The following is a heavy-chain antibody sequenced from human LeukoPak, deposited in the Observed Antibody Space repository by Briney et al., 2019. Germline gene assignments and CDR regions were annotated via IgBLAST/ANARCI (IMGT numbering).Heavy chain of an antibody. J-gene: IGHJ5*02. CDR2: IYYSGST. Sequence: PSETLSLTCTVSGGSISSSSYFWGWIRQPPGKGLEWIGSIYYSGSTYYNPSLTSRVTISVDTSKNQFSLKLSSVTAADTAVYYCAGTYKYYYGSGTYYTFDPWGQGTLVTVSS. CDR3: AGTYKYYYGSGTYYTFDP. V-gene: IGHV4-39*07. D-gene: IGHD3-10*01. CDR1: GGSISSSSYF.